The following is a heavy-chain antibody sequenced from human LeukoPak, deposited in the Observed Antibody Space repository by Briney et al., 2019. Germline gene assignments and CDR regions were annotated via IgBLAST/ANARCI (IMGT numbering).Heavy chain of an antibody. CDR1: GGSISPYY. Sequence: SETLSLICTVSGGSISPYYWSWIRQPAGKGLEWIGRIYSSGSTNYNPSLKSRVTMSVDTSMNRFSLKLSSVTAADTAVYFCARDRYGGIIDYWGQGTLVTVSS. V-gene: IGHV4-4*07. D-gene: IGHD4-17*01. J-gene: IGHJ4*02. CDR3: ARDRYGGIIDY. CDR2: IYSSGST.